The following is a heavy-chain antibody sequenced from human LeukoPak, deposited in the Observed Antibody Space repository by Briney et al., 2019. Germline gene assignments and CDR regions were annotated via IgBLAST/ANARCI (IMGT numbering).Heavy chain of an antibody. Sequence: SETLSLTCTVSGGSISSYYWSWIRQPPGKGLECIGYIYYSGSTNYNPSLKSRVTISVDTSKNQFSLKLSSVTAADTAVYYCARDVVGAFDIWGQGTMVTVSS. J-gene: IGHJ3*02. CDR3: ARDVVGAFDI. V-gene: IGHV4-59*01. D-gene: IGHD1-26*01. CDR1: GGSISSYY. CDR2: IYYSGST.